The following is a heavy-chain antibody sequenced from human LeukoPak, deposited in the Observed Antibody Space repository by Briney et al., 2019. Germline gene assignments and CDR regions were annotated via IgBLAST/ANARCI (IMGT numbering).Heavy chain of an antibody. CDR1: GFTFDDYA. CDR3: AKDMAGGIAVAGTGFDY. D-gene: IGHD6-19*01. J-gene: IGHJ4*02. CDR2: ISWNSGSI. Sequence: PGGSLRLSCAASGFTFDDYAMHWVRQAPGNGLEWVSGISWNSGSIGYADSVKGRFTISRDNAKNPLYLQMNSLRAEDTALYYCAKDMAGGIAVAGTGFDYWGQGTLVTVSS. V-gene: IGHV3-9*01.